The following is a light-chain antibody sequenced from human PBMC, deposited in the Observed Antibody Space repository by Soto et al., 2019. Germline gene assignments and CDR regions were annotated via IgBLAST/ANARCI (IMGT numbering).Light chain of an antibody. CDR3: QTWATGPDWV. J-gene: IGLJ3*02. CDR2: LDSDGSH. V-gene: IGLV4-69*01. CDR1: SGHSSYT. Sequence: QSVLTQSPSASASLGASVKLTCTLSSGHSSYTIVWHQQQPDKGPRYLMNLDSDGSHYKGDGIPDRFSGSSSGTERYLTISSLQSEDEADYYCQTWATGPDWVFGGGTQLTVL.